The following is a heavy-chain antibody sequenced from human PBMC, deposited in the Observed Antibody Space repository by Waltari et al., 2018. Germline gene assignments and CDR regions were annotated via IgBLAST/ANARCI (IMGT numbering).Heavy chain of an antibody. CDR3: AAKEAWGNRAFDY. CDR2: FDPEDAET. V-gene: IGHV1-24*01. Sequence: QVQLVQSGAEVREPGASMKVSCKASGYAFSNYGISWVRQAPGKGLEWMGGFDPEDAETIVAQRFQGRVTMTEETSPETAYMELSSLSSEDTAVYFCAAKEAWGNRAFDYWGQGTLVTVSS. J-gene: IGHJ4*02. D-gene: IGHD7-27*01. CDR1: GYAFSNYG.